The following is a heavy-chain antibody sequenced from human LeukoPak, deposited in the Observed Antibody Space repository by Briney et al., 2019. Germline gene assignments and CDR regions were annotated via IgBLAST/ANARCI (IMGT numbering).Heavy chain of an antibody. CDR1: GGTFSSYA. D-gene: IGHD3-10*01. V-gene: IGHV1-2*02. CDR3: ARDSGGQYPLDY. Sequence: ASVKVSCKASGGTFSSYAISWVRQAPGQGLEWMGWINPNSGGTNYAQKFQGRVTMTRDTSISTAYMELSRLRSDDTAVYYCARDSGGQYPLDYWGQGTLVTVSS. J-gene: IGHJ4*02. CDR2: INPNSGGT.